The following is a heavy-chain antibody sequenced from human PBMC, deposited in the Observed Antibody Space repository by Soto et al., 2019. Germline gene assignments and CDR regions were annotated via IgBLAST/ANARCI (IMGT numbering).Heavy chain of an antibody. J-gene: IGHJ5*01. D-gene: IGHD2-21*01. CDR3: AGVTFRIAAASHGRSNWFGS. V-gene: IGHV4-39*01. CDR2: IFYTGRT. Sequence: SETLSLTCTVSGGSISNPSYYWGWVRQPPGKGLEWIGDIFYTGRTYYSPSLKSRVTISVDTSKEQFSLNLTSVTAADTAVYFCAGVTFRIAAASHGRSNWFGSWAPVTMVAVSS. CDR1: GGSISNPSYY.